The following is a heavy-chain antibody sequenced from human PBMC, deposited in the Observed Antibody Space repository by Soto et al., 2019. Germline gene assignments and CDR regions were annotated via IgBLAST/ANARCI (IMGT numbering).Heavy chain of an antibody. V-gene: IGHV4-59*01. CDR3: ARDLASAHFDY. J-gene: IGHJ4*02. Sequence: SETLSLTCTVSGGSISSYYWSWIRQPPGKGLEWIGYIYYSGSTNYNPSPKSRVTISVDTSKNQFSLKLSSVTAADTAVYYCARDLASAHFDYWGQGTLVTVSS. CDR1: GGSISSYY. D-gene: IGHD6-19*01. CDR2: IYYSGST.